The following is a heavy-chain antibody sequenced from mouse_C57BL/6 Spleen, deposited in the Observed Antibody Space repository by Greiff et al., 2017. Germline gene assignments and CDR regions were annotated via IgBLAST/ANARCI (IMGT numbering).Heavy chain of an antibody. CDR1: GFSLTSYG. Sequence: VKVEESGPGLVQPSQSLSITCTVSGFSLTSYGVHWVRQSPGKGLEWLGVIWSGGSTDYNAAFISRLSISKDNSKSQVFFKMNSLQADDTAIYYCARKKAGYSYAMDYWGQGTSVTVSS. D-gene: IGHD2-3*01. J-gene: IGHJ4*01. CDR3: ARKKAGYSYAMDY. V-gene: IGHV2-2*01. CDR2: IWSGGST.